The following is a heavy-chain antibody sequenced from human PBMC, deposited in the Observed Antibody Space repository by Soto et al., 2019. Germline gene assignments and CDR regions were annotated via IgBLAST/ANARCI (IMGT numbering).Heavy chain of an antibody. CDR1: GGSLGGYY. J-gene: IGHJ5*02. CDR2: VSHVDST. CDR3: ARAYLTGTTPPYNWFDR. Sequence: QVQLLQWGTGALKPSENLSLTCTVHGGSLGGYYWNWIRQSPGKAREWIGEVSHVDSTNYNPSLKGRSTFSFDTPKNQFFLKLTSMTGADTAFYYCARAYLTGTTPPYNWFDRLGQGTLVTVSS. V-gene: IGHV4-34*01. D-gene: IGHD1-7*01.